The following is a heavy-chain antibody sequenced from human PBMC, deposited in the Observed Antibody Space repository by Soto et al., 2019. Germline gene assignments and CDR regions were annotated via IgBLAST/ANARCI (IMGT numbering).Heavy chain of an antibody. J-gene: IGHJ4*02. CDR1: GFTFSSYG. Sequence: GGSLRLSCAASGFTFSSYGMHWVRQAPGKGLEWVAVIWYDGSNKYYADSVKGRFTISRDNSKNTLYLQMNSLRAEDTAVYYCATTFTQRRTFDYWGQGTLVTVSS. D-gene: IGHD2-2*01. V-gene: IGHV3-33*01. CDR2: IWYDGSNK. CDR3: ATTFTQRRTFDY.